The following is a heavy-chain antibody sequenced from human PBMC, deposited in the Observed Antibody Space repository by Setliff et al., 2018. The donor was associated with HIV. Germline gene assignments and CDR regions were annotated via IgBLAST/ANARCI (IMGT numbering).Heavy chain of an antibody. D-gene: IGHD6-13*01. CDR1: GYTFTGYY. Sequence: ASVKVSCKASGYTFTGYYMHWVRQAPGQGLEWMGWINPNSGGTNYAQKFQSRVTMTRDTSISTAYMELSRLRSDDTAVYYCAVYSSSWFRYYGMDVWGQGTTVTVSS. CDR2: INPNSGGT. J-gene: IGHJ6*02. V-gene: IGHV1-2*02. CDR3: AVYSSSWFRYYGMDV.